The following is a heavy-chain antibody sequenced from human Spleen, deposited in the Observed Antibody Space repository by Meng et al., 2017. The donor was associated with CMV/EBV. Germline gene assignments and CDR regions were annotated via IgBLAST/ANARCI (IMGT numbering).Heavy chain of an antibody. CDR1: GFTCDDYA. Sequence: GGSLRLSCAASGFTCDDYAMPWVRQAPGNGLEWVSLVSWDGGSTYYADSVKGRFTISRDNSKNSLYLQMNSLRAEDTALYYCAKDHWTTAAGTSWGYYGMDVWGQGTTVTVSS. CDR2: VSWDGGST. V-gene: IGHV3-43D*03. J-gene: IGHJ6*02. CDR3: AKDHWTTAAGTSWGYYGMDV. D-gene: IGHD6-13*01.